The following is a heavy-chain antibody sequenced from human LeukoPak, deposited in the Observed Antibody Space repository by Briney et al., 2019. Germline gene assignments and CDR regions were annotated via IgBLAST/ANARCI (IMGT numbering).Heavy chain of an antibody. V-gene: IGHV3-7*01. CDR2: IKQDGSEK. Sequence: GGSLRLSYAASGFTFSSYWMSWVRQAPGKGLEWVANIKQDGSEKYYVDSVKGRFTISRDNAKNSLYLQMNSLRAEDTAVYYCARDGTGYYTDAFDIWGQGTMVTVYS. D-gene: IGHD3-22*01. CDR1: GFTFSSYW. CDR3: ARDGTGYYTDAFDI. J-gene: IGHJ3*02.